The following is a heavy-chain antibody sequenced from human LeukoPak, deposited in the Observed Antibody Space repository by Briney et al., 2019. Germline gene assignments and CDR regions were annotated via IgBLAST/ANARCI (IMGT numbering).Heavy chain of an antibody. J-gene: IGHJ6*03. Sequence: GGSLRLSCAASGFTFKSYWMGWVRQAPGKGLQWVANIKLDGSEKNYMNSVRGRFTISRDNSKNTLYLQMNSLRAEDTAVYYCAKDGSNCSSTSCYPYYYYYYMDVWGKGTTVTVSS. CDR3: AKDGSNCSSTSCYPYYYYYYMDV. CDR2: IKLDGSEK. D-gene: IGHD2-2*01. CDR1: GFTFKSYW. V-gene: IGHV3-7*01.